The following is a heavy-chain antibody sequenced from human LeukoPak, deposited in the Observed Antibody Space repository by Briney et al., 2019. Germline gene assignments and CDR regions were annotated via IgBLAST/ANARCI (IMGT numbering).Heavy chain of an antibody. CDR3: ARDTRYDSSGLGFDY. Sequence: GGSLRPSCAASGFTFSNYAMHWVRQAPGKGLEWVAVISYDGSKKDYADSVKGRFTISRDNAKNSLYLQMDSLRADDTAVYYCARDTRYDSSGLGFDYWGQGTLVTVSS. CDR1: GFTFSNYA. V-gene: IGHV3-30*04. J-gene: IGHJ4*02. D-gene: IGHD3-22*01. CDR2: ISYDGSKK.